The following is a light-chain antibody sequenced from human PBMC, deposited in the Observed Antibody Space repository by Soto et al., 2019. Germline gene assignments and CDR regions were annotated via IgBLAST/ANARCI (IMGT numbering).Light chain of an antibody. CDR2: DNN. Sequence: QSVLKLPPSLSAAPGQKVTISCSVIISNIGKNYVSWYQQLPGTAPKVLIYDNNKRPSGIPDRFSGSKSGTSATLGITGLQTGDEADYYCGTWDSSLSAPNWVFGGGTQLTV. J-gene: IGLJ3*02. CDR1: ISNIGKNY. CDR3: GTWDSSLSAPNWV. V-gene: IGLV1-51*01.